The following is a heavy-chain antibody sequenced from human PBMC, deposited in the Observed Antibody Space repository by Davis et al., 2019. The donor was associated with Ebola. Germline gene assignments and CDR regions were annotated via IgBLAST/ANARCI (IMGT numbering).Heavy chain of an antibody. J-gene: IGHJ3*02. CDR2: FGTGGDT. Sequence: GGSLRLSCETSGFIFRNYVMSWVRQAPGKGLEWVSTFGTGGDTYYADSVKGRFAISRDNSGGTLYLQMNSLRVEDSAIYYCVKDSSNIWFDIWGQGTLVTVSS. D-gene: IGHD2/OR15-2a*01. CDR1: GFIFRNYV. CDR3: VKDSSNIWFDI. V-gene: IGHV3-23*01.